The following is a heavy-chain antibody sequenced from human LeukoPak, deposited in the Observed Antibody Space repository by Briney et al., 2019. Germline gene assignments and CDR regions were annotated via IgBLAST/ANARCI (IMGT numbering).Heavy chain of an antibody. D-gene: IGHD5-18*01. CDR3: ARGSAAMVNWYFDL. CDR1: GDSVSSNSAA. V-gene: IGHV6-1*01. J-gene: IGHJ2*01. Sequence: SQTLSLTCAISGDSVSSNSAAWNWIRQSPSRGLEWLGRTYYRSKWYNDYAVSVKSRITINPDTSKNQFSLQLTSVTPEDTAVYYCARGSAAMVNWYFDLWGRGTLVTVSS. CDR2: TYYRSKWYN.